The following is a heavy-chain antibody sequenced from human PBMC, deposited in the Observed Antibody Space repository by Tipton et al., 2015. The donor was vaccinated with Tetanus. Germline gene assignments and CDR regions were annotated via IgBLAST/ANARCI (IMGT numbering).Heavy chain of an antibody. CDR2: IDPNSGGT. J-gene: IGHJ6*02. D-gene: IGHD3-16*01. CDR3: ARERGDYSYYGMDV. CDR1: GYTFTGQY. V-gene: IGHV1-2*02. Sequence: QLVQSGAEVKKPGASVEVSCKASGYTFTGQYMYWVRQAPGQGLEWMGWIDPNSGGTVYAQKFQGRVTMTRDTSFSTAYMELSRLRCDDTAVYYCARERGDYSYYGMDVGGPGTTVTVS.